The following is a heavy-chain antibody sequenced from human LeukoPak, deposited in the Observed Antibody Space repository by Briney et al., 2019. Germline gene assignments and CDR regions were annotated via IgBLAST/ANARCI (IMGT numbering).Heavy chain of an antibody. CDR1: GFTFSSYS. V-gene: IGHV3-21*01. CDR2: ISSSSSYI. CDR3: ARYCSSTSCSSYYYYYMDV. J-gene: IGHJ6*03. Sequence: GGSLRLSCAASGFTFSSYSMNWVRQAPGKGLEWVSSISSSSSYIYYADSVKGRFTISRDNAKNSQYLQMNSLRAEDTAVYYCARYCSSTSCSSYYYYYMDVWGKGTTVTVSS. D-gene: IGHD2-2*01.